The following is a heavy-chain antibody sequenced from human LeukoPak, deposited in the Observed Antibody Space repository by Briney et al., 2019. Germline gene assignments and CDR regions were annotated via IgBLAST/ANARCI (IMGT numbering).Heavy chain of an antibody. Sequence: SETLSLTCTVSGGSISSYYWSWIRQPPGKGLDWIGYTYYSGSTNYNPSLKSRVTISLDTSKNQFSLKLTSVTPADTAIYYCARWSGTYRNFDYWGQGTLVTVSP. CDR3: ARWSGTYRNFDY. CDR1: GGSISSYY. J-gene: IGHJ4*02. D-gene: IGHD1-26*01. CDR2: TYYSGST. V-gene: IGHV4-59*01.